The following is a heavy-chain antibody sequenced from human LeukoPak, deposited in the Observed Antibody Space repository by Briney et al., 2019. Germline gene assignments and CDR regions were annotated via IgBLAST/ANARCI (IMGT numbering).Heavy chain of an antibody. D-gene: IGHD3-9*01. V-gene: IGHV4-39*01. CDR2: IYYSGST. CDR1: GGSISSSSYY. CDR3: ARQYILTGYYHFDY. Sequence: SETLSLTCTVSGGSISSSSYYWGWIRQPPGKGLEWIGSIYYSGSTYYNPSLKSRVTIDTSKNQFSLKLSSVTAADTALYYCARQYILTGYYHFDYWGQGTLVTVSS. J-gene: IGHJ4*02.